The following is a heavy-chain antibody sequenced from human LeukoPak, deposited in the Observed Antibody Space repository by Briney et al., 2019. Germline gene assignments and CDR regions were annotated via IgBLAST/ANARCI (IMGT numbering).Heavy chain of an antibody. CDR3: ARTRTPGALHRDYFDY. CDR1: GYSISSGYY. V-gene: IGHV4-38-2*02. CDR2: IYHSGST. Sequence: SETLSLTCTVSGYSISSGYYWGWIRQPPGKGLEWIGSIYHSGSTYYNPSLKSRVTISVDTSKNQLSLKLSSVTAADTAVYYCARTRTPGALHRDYFDYWGQGTLVTVSS. D-gene: IGHD1-14*01. J-gene: IGHJ4*02.